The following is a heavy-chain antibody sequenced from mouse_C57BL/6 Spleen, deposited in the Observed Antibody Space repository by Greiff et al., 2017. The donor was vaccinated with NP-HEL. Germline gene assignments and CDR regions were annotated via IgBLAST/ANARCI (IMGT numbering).Heavy chain of an antibody. CDR2: IDPNSGGT. Sequence: QVQLQQPGAELVKPGASVKLSCKASGYTFTSYWMHWVKQRPGRGLEWIGRIDPNSGGTKYNEKFKGKATLTVDKPSSTAYMQRSSLTSEDAAVYYGAREHRATYYFDYWGQGTTLTVSS. CDR3: AREHRATYYFDY. J-gene: IGHJ2*01. D-gene: IGHD6-1*01. V-gene: IGHV1-72*01. CDR1: GYTFTSYW.